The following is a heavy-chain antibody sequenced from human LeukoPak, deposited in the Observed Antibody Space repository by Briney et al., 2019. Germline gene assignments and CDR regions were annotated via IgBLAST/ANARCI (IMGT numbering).Heavy chain of an antibody. D-gene: IGHD3-10*01. V-gene: IGHV1-46*01. CDR2: INPSGGST. Sequence: GASVKVSCKASGYTFTSYYMHWVRQAPGQGLEWMGIINPSGGSTSYAQKFQGRVTMTRDTSTSTVYMELSSLRSEDTAVYYCARDVVRGVRYYYGMDVWGQGTTVTVSS. CDR3: ARDVVRGVRYYYGMDV. J-gene: IGHJ6*02. CDR1: GYTFTSYY.